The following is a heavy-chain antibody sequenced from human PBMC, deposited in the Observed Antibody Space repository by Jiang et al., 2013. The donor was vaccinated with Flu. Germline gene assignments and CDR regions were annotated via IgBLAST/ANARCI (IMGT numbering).Heavy chain of an antibody. CDR1: GFSLSTSGMC. Sequence: KPTQTLTLTCTFSGFSLSTSGMCVSWIRQPPGKALEWLALIDWDDDKYYSTSLKTRLTISKDTSKNQVVLTMTNMDPVDTATYYCARISRCGGDSLRPDAFDIWGQGTMVTVSS. CDR3: ARISRCGGDSLRPDAFDI. CDR2: IDWDDDK. V-gene: IGHV2-70*01. J-gene: IGHJ3*02. D-gene: IGHD2-21*02.